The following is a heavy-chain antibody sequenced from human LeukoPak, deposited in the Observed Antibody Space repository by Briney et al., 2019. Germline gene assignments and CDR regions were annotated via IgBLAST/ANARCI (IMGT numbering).Heavy chain of an antibody. Sequence: PGGSLRLSCAASGFTFSSYWMNWVRQAPGKGLAWVSRIASDGSSTTYADSVKGRFSISRDDSKNTLYLQMNSLKTEDTAVYYCTTDPENYYDSSGYPTLFDYWGQGTLVTVSS. D-gene: IGHD3-22*01. J-gene: IGHJ4*02. V-gene: IGHV3-74*01. CDR2: IASDGSST. CDR1: GFTFSSYW. CDR3: TTDPENYYDSSGYPTLFDY.